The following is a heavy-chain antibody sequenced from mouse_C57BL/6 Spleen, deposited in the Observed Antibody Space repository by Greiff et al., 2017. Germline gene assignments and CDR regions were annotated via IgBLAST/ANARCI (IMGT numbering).Heavy chain of an antibody. Sequence: EVQLQQSGAELVRPGASVKLSCTASGFNIKDDYMHWVKQRPEQGLEWIGWIDPVNGDTEYAPKFQGKATITADTASNTAYLQLSSLTSEDTAVYYCTIYCGSSSVDYWGQGTTLTVSS. CDR1: GFNIKDDY. J-gene: IGHJ2*01. CDR2: IDPVNGDT. CDR3: TIYCGSSSVDY. V-gene: IGHV14-4*01. D-gene: IGHD1-1*01.